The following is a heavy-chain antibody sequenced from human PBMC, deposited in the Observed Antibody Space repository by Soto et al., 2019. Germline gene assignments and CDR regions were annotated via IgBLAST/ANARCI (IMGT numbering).Heavy chain of an antibody. CDR1: GFTLSDYY. CDR3: ARETYDSGTYLSEPSIDY. Sequence: QVQLVESGGGLVKPGGSLGLSCAASGFTLSDYYMNWIRQAPGKGLEWVSYISSSSTYTNYADSVKGRFTISRDNAKNSLYLQMNSLRAEDTAVYYCARETYDSGTYLSEPSIDYWGQGTLVTVSS. D-gene: IGHD3-10*01. J-gene: IGHJ4*02. CDR2: ISSSSTYT. V-gene: IGHV3-11*05.